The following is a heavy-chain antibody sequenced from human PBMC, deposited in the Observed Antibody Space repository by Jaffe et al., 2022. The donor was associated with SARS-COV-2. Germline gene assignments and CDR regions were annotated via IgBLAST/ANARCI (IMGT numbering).Heavy chain of an antibody. CDR2: IKQDGSEK. V-gene: IGHV3-7*01. Sequence: EVQLVESGGGLVQPGGSLRLSCAASGFTFSSYWMSWVRQAPGKGLEWVANIKQDGSEKYYVDSVKGRFTISRDNAKNSLYLQMNSLRAEDTAVYYCARDRQYYYYYGMDVWGQGTTVTVSS. CDR1: GFTFSSYW. CDR3: ARDRQYYYYYGMDV. J-gene: IGHJ6*02.